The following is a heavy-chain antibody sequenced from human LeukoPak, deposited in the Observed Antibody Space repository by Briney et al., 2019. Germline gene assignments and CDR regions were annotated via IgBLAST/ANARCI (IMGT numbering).Heavy chain of an antibody. Sequence: GASVKVSCKASGYTFISYDISWVRQAPGQGLEWMGWISAYNGNTNYAQKLQGRVTMTTDTSTSTAYMELRSLRSDDTAVYYCARALRYFDWLSKGMDVWGQGTTVTVSS. D-gene: IGHD3-9*01. CDR2: ISAYNGNT. CDR1: GYTFISYD. CDR3: ARALRYFDWLSKGMDV. V-gene: IGHV1-18*01. J-gene: IGHJ6*02.